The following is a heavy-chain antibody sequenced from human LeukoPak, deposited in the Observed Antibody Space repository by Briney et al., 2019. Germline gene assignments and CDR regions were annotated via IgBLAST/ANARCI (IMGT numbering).Heavy chain of an antibody. Sequence: ASVKVSCKASGYTLTAIYIHWVRQTPGQGLEWMGWINPNSGGTNFAQKFQGRVTMTRDTSISTAYMELSRLGSDDTAVYYCARGPATGDFDYWGQGTLVTVSS. J-gene: IGHJ4*02. D-gene: IGHD7-27*01. V-gene: IGHV1-2*02. CDR3: ARGPATGDFDY. CDR2: INPNSGGT. CDR1: GYTLTAIY.